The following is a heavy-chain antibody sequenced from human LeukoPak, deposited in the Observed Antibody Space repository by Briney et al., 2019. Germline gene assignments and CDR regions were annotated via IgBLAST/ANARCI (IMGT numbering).Heavy chain of an antibody. CDR1: GYIYTSYC. CDR3: ATIRYYFCSGCKSMPNWFDP. Sequence: GESLKISCKVSGYIYTSYCIRWARQMPGKGLECRENIYPGDSDTRYSPSFQGEVTISAHNSNHTPYLQWRSLNAADTPLYSCATIRYYFCSGCKSMPNWFDPWGQGTLVTVSS. V-gene: IGHV5-51*01. D-gene: IGHD3-3*01. J-gene: IGHJ5*02. CDR2: IYPGDSDT.